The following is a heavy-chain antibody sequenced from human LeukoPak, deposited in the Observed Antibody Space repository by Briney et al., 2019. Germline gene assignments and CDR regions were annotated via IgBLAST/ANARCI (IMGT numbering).Heavy chain of an antibody. Sequence: SETLSLTCTVSGGSISSYYWSWIRQPPGKGLEWIGYIYYSGSTNYNPSLKSRVTISVDTSKNQFSLKLSSVTAADTAVYYCARSDYGDYEGYWGQGTLVTVSS. CDR1: GGSISSYY. CDR2: IYYSGST. V-gene: IGHV4-59*01. CDR3: ARSDYGDYEGY. D-gene: IGHD4-17*01. J-gene: IGHJ4*02.